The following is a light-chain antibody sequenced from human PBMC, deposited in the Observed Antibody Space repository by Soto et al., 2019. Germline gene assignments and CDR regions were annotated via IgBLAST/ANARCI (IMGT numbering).Light chain of an antibody. V-gene: IGLV1-51*01. CDR1: RSNIGKNY. Sequence: QSVLTQPPSVSAAPGQKVTISCSGSRSNIGKNYVSWYFHLPGTAPKLVIYDDNERPSGIPDRFSGSKSDTSATLGITGLQTGDEAEYYCGTWDSKLSAVVFGTGTKLTVL. J-gene: IGLJ1*01. CDR3: GTWDSKLSAVV. CDR2: DDN.